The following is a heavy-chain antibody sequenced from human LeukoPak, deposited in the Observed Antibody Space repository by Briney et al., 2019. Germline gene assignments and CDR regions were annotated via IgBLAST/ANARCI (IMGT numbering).Heavy chain of an antibody. CDR2: INPNSGGT. J-gene: IGHJ6*02. Sequence: ASVKVFCKASGYTFTGYYMHWVRQAPGQGLEWMGWINPNSGGTNYAQKFQGRVTMTRDTSISTAYMELSRLRSDDTAVYYCAHMAPYYYYGMDVQGQVTTVTVSS. V-gene: IGHV1-2*02. CDR1: GYTFTGYY. CDR3: AHMAPYYYYGMDV. D-gene: IGHD5-24*01.